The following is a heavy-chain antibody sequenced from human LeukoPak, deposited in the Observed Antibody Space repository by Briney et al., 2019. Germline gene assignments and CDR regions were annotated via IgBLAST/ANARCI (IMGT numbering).Heavy chain of an antibody. J-gene: IGHJ4*02. CDR2: ISWNSGNI. Sequence: GRSLRLSCAASGFTFDVYAMHWVRQAPGKGLEWVSGISWNSGNIGYADSVKGRFTISRDNAKNSPYLQMNSLRAEDTALYYCAKGRGYSYGYYFDYWGQGTLVTVSS. V-gene: IGHV3-9*01. CDR1: GFTFDVYA. D-gene: IGHD5-18*01. CDR3: AKGRGYSYGYYFDY.